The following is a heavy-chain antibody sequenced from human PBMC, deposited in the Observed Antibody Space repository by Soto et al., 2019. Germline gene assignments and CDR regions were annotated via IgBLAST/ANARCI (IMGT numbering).Heavy chain of an antibody. V-gene: IGHV3-30-3*01. D-gene: IGHD6-6*01. CDR2: ISYDGSNK. CDR3: ARAPYSSSSVIAFFDY. J-gene: IGHJ4*02. Sequence: GGSLRLSCAASGFTFSSYAMHWVRQAPGKGLEWVAVISYDGSNKYYADSVKGRFTISRDNSKNTLYLQMNSLRAEDTAVYYCARAPYSSSSVIAFFDYWGQGTLVTVS. CDR1: GFTFSSYA.